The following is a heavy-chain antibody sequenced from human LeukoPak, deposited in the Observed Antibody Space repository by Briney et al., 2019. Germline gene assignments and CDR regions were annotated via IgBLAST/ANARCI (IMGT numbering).Heavy chain of an antibody. J-gene: IGHJ1*01. CDR3: AKDRAITVTRDFQH. D-gene: IGHD4-17*01. V-gene: IGHV3-43*01. CDR1: GFTFDDYT. CDR2: ISWDGGST. Sequence: GGSLRLSCAASGFTFDDYTMHWVRQAPGKGLEWVSLISWDGGSTYYADSVKGRFTISRDNSKNSLYLQMNSLRTEDTALYYCAKDRAITVTRDFQHWGQGTLVTVSS.